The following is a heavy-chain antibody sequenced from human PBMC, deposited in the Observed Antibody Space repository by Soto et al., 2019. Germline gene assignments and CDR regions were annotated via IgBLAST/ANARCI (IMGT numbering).Heavy chain of an antibody. Sequence: SETLSLTCTVSGGSISSGGYYWSWIRQHPGKGLEWIGYIYYSGSTYYNPSLKSRVTISVDTSKNQFSLKLSSVTAADTAVYYCARVRTVVTDWGAFDIWGQGTMVTVSS. V-gene: IGHV4-31*03. D-gene: IGHD2-15*01. CDR1: GGSISSGGYY. CDR2: IYYSGST. J-gene: IGHJ3*02. CDR3: ARVRTVVTDWGAFDI.